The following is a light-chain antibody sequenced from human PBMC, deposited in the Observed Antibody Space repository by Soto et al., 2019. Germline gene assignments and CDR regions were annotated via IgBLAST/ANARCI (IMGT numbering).Light chain of an antibody. CDR1: NSDVGGYNY. J-gene: IGLJ2*01. CDR2: DVS. Sequence: QSALTQPASVSGSPGQSITISCTGTNSDVGGYNYVSWYQHHPGKAPKLMIYDVSNRPSGVSNRFSGSKSGNTASLTISGLQAEDEADYYCSSYTNSNTPDVVFGGGTKVTVL. CDR3: SSYTNSNTPDVV. V-gene: IGLV2-14*03.